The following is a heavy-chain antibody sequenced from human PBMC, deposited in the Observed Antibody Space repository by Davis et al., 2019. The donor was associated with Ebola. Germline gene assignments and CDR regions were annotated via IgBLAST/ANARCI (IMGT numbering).Heavy chain of an antibody. J-gene: IGHJ6*02. CDR1: GYSFTSYW. Sequence: GGSLRLSCKGSGYSFTSYWISWVRQMPGNGLEWMGRIDPSDSYTDYSPSFQGHVSISTDKSINTAYLQWNSLKASDTAMYFCARHFVGKLFGMDVWGQGTTVTVSS. CDR3: ARHFVGKLFGMDV. CDR2: IDPSDSYT. D-gene: IGHD3-3*02. V-gene: IGHV5-10-1*01.